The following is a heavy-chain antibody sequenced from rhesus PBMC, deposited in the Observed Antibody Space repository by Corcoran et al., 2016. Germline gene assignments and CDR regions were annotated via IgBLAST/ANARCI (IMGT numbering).Heavy chain of an antibody. CDR1: GGSISRSSYY. V-gene: IGHV4-122*02. CDR3: ARRVYCTSTYCSPKAIDF. J-gene: IGHJ4*01. D-gene: IGHD2-15*01. Sequence: QVQLQESGPGLVKPSETLSLTCAVSGGSISRSSYYWIWIRPAPGTGTGGIGYISYSGSTSNNPSLKIRVTISRDTSTNQFSLKLSSVTAADTAVYYCARRVYCTSTYCSPKAIDFWGQGVLVTVSS. CDR2: ISYSGST.